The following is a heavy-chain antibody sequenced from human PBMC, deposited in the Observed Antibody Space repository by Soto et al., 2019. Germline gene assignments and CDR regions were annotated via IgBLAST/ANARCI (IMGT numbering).Heavy chain of an antibody. CDR3: ARAISGYVT. D-gene: IGHD5-12*01. Sequence: VQLVQSGAEIRKTGASVMLSCKASGITYNTYAIHWVRQAPGQGLEWMGWINVGNGDTRYSQIFEGRVTLARDTSENSVYMNLGGLKSEDTGVYYCARAISGYVTWGQGTLLTVSS. CDR1: GITYNTYA. CDR2: INVGNGDT. V-gene: IGHV1-3*01. J-gene: IGHJ4*02.